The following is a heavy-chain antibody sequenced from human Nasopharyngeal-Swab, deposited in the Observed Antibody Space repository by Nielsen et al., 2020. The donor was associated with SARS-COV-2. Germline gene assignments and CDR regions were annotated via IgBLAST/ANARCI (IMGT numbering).Heavy chain of an antibody. CDR1: GGSISSYY. CDR3: ARKASSSWYSGWFDP. V-gene: IGHV4-59*13. Sequence: SETLSLTYSVSGGSISSYYWNWIRQSPGKGLEWIGYFFHSGGTNYNPSFKSRVTISIDTSNNQVSLKLSSVTAADTAVYYCARKASSSWYSGWFDPWGQGTLVTVSS. CDR2: FFHSGGT. J-gene: IGHJ5*02. D-gene: IGHD6-13*01.